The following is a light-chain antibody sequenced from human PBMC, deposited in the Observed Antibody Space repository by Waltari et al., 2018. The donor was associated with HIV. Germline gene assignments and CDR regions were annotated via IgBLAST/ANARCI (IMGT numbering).Light chain of an antibody. J-gene: IGKJ3*01. CDR1: ASVNTF. Sequence: DIQLTQSLSTLSASIGARITITCRASASVNTFLAWYQQKPGTAPKLMNHKAPSLEREVPSMFSARGYGTEYSFTFHSLQHDHFATYYCQHYDTHSPEIFTLDPAPKVDL. CDR2: KAP. CDR3: QHYDTHSPEIFT. V-gene: IGKV1-5*03.